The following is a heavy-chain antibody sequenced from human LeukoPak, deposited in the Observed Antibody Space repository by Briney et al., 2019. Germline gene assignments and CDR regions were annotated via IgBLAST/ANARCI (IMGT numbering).Heavy chain of an antibody. CDR1: GGSISSYY. CDR2: IYYSGST. J-gene: IGHJ4*02. CDR3: ARDSQLGKDY. D-gene: IGHD7-27*01. V-gene: IGHV4-59*01. Sequence: SETLSLTCTVSGGSISSYYWSWIRQPPGKGLEWIGYIYYSGSTNYNPSLKSRVTISVDTSKNQFSLKLGSVTAADTAVYYCARDSQLGKDYWGQGTLVTVSS.